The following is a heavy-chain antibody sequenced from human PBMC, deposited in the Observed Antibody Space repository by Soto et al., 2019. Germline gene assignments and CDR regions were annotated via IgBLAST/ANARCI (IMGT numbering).Heavy chain of an antibody. D-gene: IGHD6-13*01. Sequence: GGSLRLSCAASGFTFRSFTMNWVRQAPGKGLEWVSTISSNSAYIYYTDALRGRFTISRDNAKNSLHLQMNSLGAEDTAVYYCTRDASRDSSARGWFDPWGPGTQGHRLL. V-gene: IGHV3-21*01. J-gene: IGHJ5*02. CDR1: GFTFRSFT. CDR3: TRDASRDSSARGWFDP. CDR2: ISSNSAYI.